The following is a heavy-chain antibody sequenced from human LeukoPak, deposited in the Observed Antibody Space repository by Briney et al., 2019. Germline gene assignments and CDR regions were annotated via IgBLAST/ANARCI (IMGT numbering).Heavy chain of an antibody. J-gene: IGHJ4*02. D-gene: IGHD3-3*01. CDR3: ATILGVAIPVDY. Sequence: PSETLSLTCTVSGGSISSYYWNWIRQPPGKGLEWIGYIHYSGTNYYNPSLKSRVTISVDTSQSQFSLKLSSVTAADTAVYYCATILGVAIPVDYWGQGTLVTVSS. CDR1: GGSISSYY. CDR2: IHYSGTN. V-gene: IGHV4-59*01.